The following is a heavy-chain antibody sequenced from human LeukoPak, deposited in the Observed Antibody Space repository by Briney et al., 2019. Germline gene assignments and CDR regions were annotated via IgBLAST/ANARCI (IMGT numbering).Heavy chain of an antibody. CDR3: ATDSPETAAFDY. Sequence: PGGFLRLSCTASGFSFSTYSMNWVRQAPGKGLEWVSYIVGSSSNIYYADSVKGRFTISRDNAKNSLYLQMDSPRAEDTAVYYCATDSPETAAFDYWGQGTLVTVSS. D-gene: IGHD1-1*01. CDR1: GFSFSTYS. J-gene: IGHJ4*02. V-gene: IGHV3-48*04. CDR2: IVGSSSNI.